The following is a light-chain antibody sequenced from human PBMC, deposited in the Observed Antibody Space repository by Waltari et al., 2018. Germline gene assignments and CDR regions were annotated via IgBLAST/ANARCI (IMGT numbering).Light chain of an antibody. CDR2: GAS. CDR1: QSVSRS. V-gene: IGKV3-20*01. Sequence: EIVLTQSPGTLSLSPGERATLSCRASQSVSRSVACYQQKPGQAPRLLIYGASSRATGVPDRFSCSGSGTDFSLTISRLEPEDFAVYYCQHYVRLPVSFGQGTKVEIK. J-gene: IGKJ1*01. CDR3: QHYVRLPVS.